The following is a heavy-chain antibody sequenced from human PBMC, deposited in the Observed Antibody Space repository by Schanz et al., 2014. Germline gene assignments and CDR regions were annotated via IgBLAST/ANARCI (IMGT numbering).Heavy chain of an antibody. CDR1: GYTFTSYG. Sequence: QVQLVQSGAEVKKPGASVKVSCKASGYTFTSYGINWVRQAPGQGLEWMGRVIPILGVTHYAQKFQGRVTITADKSTFTAYMDVSSLRSEDTAVYYCASSGAGYSSSWDFDYWGQGTLVTVSS. CDR3: ASSGAGYSSSWDFDY. V-gene: IGHV1-69*04. D-gene: IGHD6-13*01. CDR2: VIPILGVT. J-gene: IGHJ4*02.